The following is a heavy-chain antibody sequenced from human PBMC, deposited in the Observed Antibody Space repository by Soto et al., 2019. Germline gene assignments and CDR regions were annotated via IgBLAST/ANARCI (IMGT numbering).Heavy chain of an antibody. CDR3: ARGRPKNFDY. V-gene: IGHV4-34*01. CDR2: INHSGST. CDR1: GGSFSGYY. Sequence: SETLSLTCAVYGGSFSGYYWSWIRQPPGKGLEWIGEINHSGSTNYNPSLKSRVTISVDTSKNQFSLKLSSVTAADTAVYYCARGRPKNFDYWGKGTLVTVSS. J-gene: IGHJ4*02.